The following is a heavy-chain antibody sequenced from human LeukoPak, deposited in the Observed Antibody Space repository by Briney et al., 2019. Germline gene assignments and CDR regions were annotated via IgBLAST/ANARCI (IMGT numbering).Heavy chain of an antibody. Sequence: GGSLRLSCAASGFTFSSYAMSWVRQAPGKGLECISGFSGSGGSTYYADSVKGRFTISRDNAKNSLYLQMNSLRAEDTAVYYCAREGARPGYFDYWGQGTLVTVSS. D-gene: IGHD6-6*01. J-gene: IGHJ4*02. V-gene: IGHV3-23*01. CDR2: FSGSGGST. CDR1: GFTFSSYA. CDR3: AREGARPGYFDY.